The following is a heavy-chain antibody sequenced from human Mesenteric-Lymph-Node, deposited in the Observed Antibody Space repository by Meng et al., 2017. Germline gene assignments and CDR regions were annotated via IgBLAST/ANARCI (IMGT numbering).Heavy chain of an antibody. V-gene: IGHV3-23*01. Sequence: EVQLLESGGGLVQPGRSLRLSCAASGFTFSSYAMGWVRQAPGKGLEWVSAISGSGGSTYYADSVKGRFTISRDNSKNTLYLQMNSLRAEDTAVYYCAKDKAAAGAFDPWGQGTLVTVSS. J-gene: IGHJ5*02. CDR2: ISGSGGST. CDR3: AKDKAAAGAFDP. CDR1: GFTFSSYA. D-gene: IGHD6-13*01.